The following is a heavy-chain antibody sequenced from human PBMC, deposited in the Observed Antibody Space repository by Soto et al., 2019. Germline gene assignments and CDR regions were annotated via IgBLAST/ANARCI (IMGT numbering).Heavy chain of an antibody. CDR3: GRLLGYCVRTDCYTISMDV. CDR2: INPGDSET. D-gene: IGHD2-2*02. J-gene: IGHJ6*02. Sequence: GESLKISCKVTGYTFTTYWIGWVRQMPGKGLEWLGIINPGDSETRYSPSFQGQVTISADKSISTAYLQWNSLQASDTAMYYCGRLLGYCVRTDCYTISMDVWGQGTPVTVSS. V-gene: IGHV5-51*01. CDR1: GYTFTTYW.